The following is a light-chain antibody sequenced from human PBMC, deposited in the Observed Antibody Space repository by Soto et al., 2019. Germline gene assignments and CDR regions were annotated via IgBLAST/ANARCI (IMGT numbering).Light chain of an antibody. Sequence: EIVLTQSPATLSLSPGERATLSCRASQSVSIHLAWSQQKGGQAPRLLIYDTSNKATGIPARFSGSGSGTDFTLTISSLETEDSAVYYCPQRGNWPPGFTFGPGTKVDIK. V-gene: IGKV3-11*01. CDR3: PQRGNWPPGFT. CDR2: DTS. CDR1: QSVSIH. J-gene: IGKJ3*01.